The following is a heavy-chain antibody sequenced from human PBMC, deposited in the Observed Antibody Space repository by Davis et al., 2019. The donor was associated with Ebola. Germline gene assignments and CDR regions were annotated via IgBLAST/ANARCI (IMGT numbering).Heavy chain of an antibody. D-gene: IGHD6-6*01. CDR1: GFTFSGYS. J-gene: IGHJ1*01. CDR3: ARFETEIAAPDEC. Sequence: PGGSLRLSCAASGFTFSGYSMNWVRQAPGKGLEWLAYISGFSSMIYYADSVKGRFSISRDNAKSSLYLQMNSLRVEDTAVYYCARFETEIAAPDECWGQGTLVTVSS. CDR2: ISGFSSMI. V-gene: IGHV3-48*04.